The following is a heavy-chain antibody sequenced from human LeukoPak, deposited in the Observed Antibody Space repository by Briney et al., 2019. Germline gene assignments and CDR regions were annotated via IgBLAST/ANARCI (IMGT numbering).Heavy chain of an antibody. Sequence: PSQTLSLTCTVSGGSINSGSYSWTWIRQPAGKGLEWIGRIHISGSTDYTPSLKGRVTISVDTSKNQFSLKLSSVTAADTAVYYCARADRSGYFGNVVAFDIWGQGTMVTVSS. CDR1: GGSINSGSYS. J-gene: IGHJ3*02. D-gene: IGHD3-22*01. V-gene: IGHV4-61*02. CDR3: ARADRSGYFGNVVAFDI. CDR2: IHISGST.